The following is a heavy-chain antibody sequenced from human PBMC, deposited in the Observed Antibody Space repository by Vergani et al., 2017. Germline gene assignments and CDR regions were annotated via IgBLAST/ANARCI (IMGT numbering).Heavy chain of an antibody. J-gene: IGHJ3*02. CDR3: ARVGLPQHVLRYFDWLESLPYDAFDI. CDR2: ISAYNGNT. D-gene: IGHD3-9*01. V-gene: IGHV1-18*04. CDR1: GYTFTSYG. Sequence: QVQLVQSGAEVKKPGASVKVSCKASGYTFTSYGISWVRQAPGQGLEWVGWISAYNGNTNYAQKLQGRVTMTTDTSTSTAYMELRSLRSDDTAVYYCARVGLPQHVLRYFDWLESLPYDAFDIWGQGTMVTVSS.